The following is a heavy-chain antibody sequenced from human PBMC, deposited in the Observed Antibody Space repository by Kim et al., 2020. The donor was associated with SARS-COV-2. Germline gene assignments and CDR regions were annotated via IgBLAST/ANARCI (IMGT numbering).Heavy chain of an antibody. V-gene: IGHV3-30*03. CDR1: GFLLSRFG. D-gene: IGHD6-19*01. Sequence: GGSLRLSCVASGFLLSRFGIHWVRQAPGKGLECVTTISYDGSIQYYGDSVKGRFTISRDNSKNKVFLQMNNLRDEDTAVYYCVSGAVAGNDAFDIWGQGTMVIVSS. J-gene: IGHJ3*02. CDR3: VSGAVAGNDAFDI. CDR2: ISYDGSIQ.